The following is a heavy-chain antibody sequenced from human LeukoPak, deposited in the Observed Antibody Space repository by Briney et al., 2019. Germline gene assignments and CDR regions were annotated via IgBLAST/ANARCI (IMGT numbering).Heavy chain of an antibody. Sequence: ASVKVSCKASGYTFTGYYMHWVRQAPGQGLEWMGWINTNSGGTNYAQKFQGRVTMTRDTSISTAYMELSRLRSDDTAVYYCARVPSHYYGSGSYLYYFDYWGQGTLVTVSS. V-gene: IGHV1-2*02. CDR2: INTNSGGT. J-gene: IGHJ4*02. D-gene: IGHD3-10*01. CDR3: ARVPSHYYGSGSYLYYFDY. CDR1: GYTFTGYY.